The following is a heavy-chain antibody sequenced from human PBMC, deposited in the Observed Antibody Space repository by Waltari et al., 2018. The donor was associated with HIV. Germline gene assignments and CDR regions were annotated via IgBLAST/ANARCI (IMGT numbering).Heavy chain of an antibody. Sequence: QITLKESGPTRVKPTQTLTLTCTRSGFSIRTNGMDGDWTGQPPGTALEWLAIIYWDDDQRYSPSLKSRLTITKDSSKNQVVLTMTNMDPVDTATYYCARRLRYTYSSGSGKYYLDSWGQGTLVTVSS. V-gene: IGHV2-5*02. J-gene: IGHJ4*02. D-gene: IGHD3-10*01. CDR1: GFSIRTNGMD. CDR3: ARRLRYTYSSGSGKYYLDS. CDR2: IYWDDDQ.